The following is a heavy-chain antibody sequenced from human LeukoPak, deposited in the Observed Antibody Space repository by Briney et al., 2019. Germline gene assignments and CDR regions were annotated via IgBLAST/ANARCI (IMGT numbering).Heavy chain of an antibody. D-gene: IGHD6-13*01. CDR3: ARDGSSFPAAEYFRH. V-gene: IGHV1-18*01. Sequence: ASVKVSCKASGYTFTSYGISWVRQAPGQGLEWMGWISAYNGNTNYAQKLQGRVTMTTDTSTSTAYMELRSLRSDDTAVYYCARDGSSFPAAEYFRHWGQGTLVTVSS. CDR1: GYTFTSYG. J-gene: IGHJ1*01. CDR2: ISAYNGNT.